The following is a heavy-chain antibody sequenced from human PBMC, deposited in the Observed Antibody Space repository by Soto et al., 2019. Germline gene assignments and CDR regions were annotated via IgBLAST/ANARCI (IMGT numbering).Heavy chain of an antibody. CDR3: AKDLRREADRTVNLDY. V-gene: IGHV3-23*01. CDR2: ISGSGGST. CDR1: GFTFSSYA. Sequence: GGSLRLSCAASGFTFSSYAMSWVRQAPGKGLEWVSAISGSGGSTYYADSVKGRFTISRDNSKNTLYLQMNSLRAEDTAVYYCAKDLRREADRTVNLDYWGQGTLVTVSS. D-gene: IGHD6-6*01. J-gene: IGHJ4*02.